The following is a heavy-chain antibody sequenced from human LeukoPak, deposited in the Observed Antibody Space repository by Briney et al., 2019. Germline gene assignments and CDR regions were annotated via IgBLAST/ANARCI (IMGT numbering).Heavy chain of an antibody. V-gene: IGHV4-61*02. J-gene: IGHJ6*03. CDR1: GGSISSGSYY. Sequence: PSETLSLTCTVSGGSISSGSYYWSWIRQPAGKGLEWIGRIYTSGSTNYNPSLKSRVTISVDTSKNQFSLKLSSVTAADTAVYYCARGTWLYYMDVWGKGTTVTVS. CDR2: IYTSGST. D-gene: IGHD6-19*01. CDR3: ARGTWLYYMDV.